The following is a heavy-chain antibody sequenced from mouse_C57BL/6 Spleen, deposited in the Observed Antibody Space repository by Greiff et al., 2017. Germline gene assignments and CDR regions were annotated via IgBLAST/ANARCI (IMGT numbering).Heavy chain of an antibody. CDR2: IHPNSGST. CDR3: ARGYSNSLYWYFDV. V-gene: IGHV1-64*01. CDR1: GYTFTSYW. D-gene: IGHD2-5*01. Sequence: QVQLKQPGAELVKPGASVKLSCKASGYTFTSYWMHWVKQRPGQGLEWIGMIHPNSGSTNYNEKFKSKATLTVDKSSSTAYMQLSRLTSEDSAVYYCARGYSNSLYWYFDVWGTGTTVTVSS. J-gene: IGHJ1*03.